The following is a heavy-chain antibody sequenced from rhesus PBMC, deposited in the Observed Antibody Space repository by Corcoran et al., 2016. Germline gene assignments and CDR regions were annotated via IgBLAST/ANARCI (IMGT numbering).Heavy chain of an antibody. J-gene: IGHJ1*01. Sequence: QVQLQESGPGLVKPSETLSLTCGVSGGAIRSTNWWSWIRQPPGKGLEWIGNIGGSSGSTYYNPSLKSRVTISKDTSENQFSLKLSSVTAADTAVYYCAIISYAGDFEFWGQGALVTVSS. V-gene: IGHV4-65*02. CDR1: GGAIRSTNW. CDR3: AIISYAGDFEF. D-gene: IGHD2-39*01. CDR2: IGGSSGST.